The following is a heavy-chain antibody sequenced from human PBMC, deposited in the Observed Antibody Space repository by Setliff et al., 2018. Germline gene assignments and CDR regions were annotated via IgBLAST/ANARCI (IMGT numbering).Heavy chain of an antibody. Sequence: GGSLRLSCAASGFSFSGSAVYWVRQASVKGLEWIGRIRGRTDNYATAYAASVRGRFTISRDDSKNTAYLQMNSLKTEDTVVYYCTFARDGYDVFDIWGQGTMVTVSS. CDR3: TFARDGYDVFDI. V-gene: IGHV3-73*01. CDR2: IRGRTDNYAT. J-gene: IGHJ3*02. D-gene: IGHD5-18*01. CDR1: GFSFSGSA.